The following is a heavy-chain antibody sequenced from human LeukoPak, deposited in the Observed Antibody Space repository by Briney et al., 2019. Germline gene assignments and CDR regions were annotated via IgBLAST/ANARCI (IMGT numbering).Heavy chain of an antibody. CDR2: IYYSGST. CDR1: GGSISSGGYY. J-gene: IGHJ6*02. CDR3: ARLDYYYYGMDV. V-gene: IGHV4-31*03. Sequence: PSETLSLTCTVSGGSISSGGYYWSWIRQHPGKGLEWIGYIYYSGSTYYNPSLKSRVTISVDTSKNQFSLKLSPVTAADTAVYYCARLDYYYYGMDVWGQGTTVTVSS.